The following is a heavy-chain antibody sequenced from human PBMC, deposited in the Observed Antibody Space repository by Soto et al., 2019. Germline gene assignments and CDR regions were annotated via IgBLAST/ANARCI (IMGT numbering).Heavy chain of an antibody. J-gene: IGHJ6*03. D-gene: IGHD3-10*01. V-gene: IGHV4-59*01. Sequence: SETLSLTCTVSGGSISSYYWSWIRQPPGKGLEWIGYIYYSGSTNYNPSPKSRVTISVDTSKNQFSLKLSSVTAADTAVYYCARTPTYYYGSGSYPNYYYHYYMDVWGKGTTVTVSS. CDR1: GGSISSYY. CDR2: IYYSGST. CDR3: ARTPTYYYGSGSYPNYYYHYYMDV.